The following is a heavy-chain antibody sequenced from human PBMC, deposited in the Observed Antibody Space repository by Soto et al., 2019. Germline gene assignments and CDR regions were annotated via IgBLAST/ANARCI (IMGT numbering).Heavy chain of an antibody. CDR3: AKDLREGCSGGSCLASDY. D-gene: IGHD2-15*01. CDR2: ISGSGGST. Sequence: GGSLRLSCAASGFTFSSYAMSWVRQAPGKGLEWVSAISGSGGSTYYADSVKGRFTISRDNSKNTLYLQMNSLGAEDTAVYYCAKDLREGCSGGSCLASDYWGQGTLVTVSS. V-gene: IGHV3-23*01. CDR1: GFTFSSYA. J-gene: IGHJ4*02.